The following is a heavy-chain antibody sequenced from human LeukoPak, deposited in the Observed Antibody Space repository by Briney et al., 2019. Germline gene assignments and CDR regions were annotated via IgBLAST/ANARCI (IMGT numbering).Heavy chain of an antibody. D-gene: IGHD4-17*01. J-gene: IGHJ5*02. CDR3: ARGDGNWFDP. Sequence: SETLSLTCTVSGGSISSYYWGWIRQPPGKGLEWIGSIYYSGSTYYNPSLKSRVTISVDTSKNQFSLKLSSVTAADTAVYYCARGDGNWFDPWGQGTLVTVSS. CDR2: IYYSGST. CDR1: GGSISSYY. V-gene: IGHV4-39*07.